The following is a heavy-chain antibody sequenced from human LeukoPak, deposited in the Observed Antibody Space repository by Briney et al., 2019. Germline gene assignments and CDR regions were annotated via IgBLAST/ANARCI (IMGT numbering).Heavy chain of an antibody. CDR1: GYTFTGYY. Sequence: GASVKVSCKASGYTFTGYYMHWVRQAPGQGIEWMGWINPNSGGTNYAQKFQGRVTMNRDTSISTAYMELSRLRSDDTAVYYCARDGGSSTGHAFDIWGQGTMVTVSS. CDR2: INPNSGGT. V-gene: IGHV1-2*02. D-gene: IGHD1-26*01. CDR3: ARDGGSSTGHAFDI. J-gene: IGHJ3*02.